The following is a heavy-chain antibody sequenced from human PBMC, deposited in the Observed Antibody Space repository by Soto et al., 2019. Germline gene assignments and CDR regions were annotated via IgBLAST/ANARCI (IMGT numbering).Heavy chain of an antibody. CDR3: TRDVRSGVSSTICYDCPMDV. D-gene: IGHD2-2*01. CDR2: INRYNHNT. J-gene: IGHJ6*02. CDR1: GYSYSSYG. Sequence: QVQLVQSGAEVKKPGATVKVSCKGSGYSYSSYGITWVRQAPGQGLEWMGRINRYNHNTNYAQKLQGRVTMTTDKSTSTAYMELRSLRSDDTAVYYCTRDVRSGVSSTICYDCPMDVWGQGTTVTVSS. V-gene: IGHV1-18*01.